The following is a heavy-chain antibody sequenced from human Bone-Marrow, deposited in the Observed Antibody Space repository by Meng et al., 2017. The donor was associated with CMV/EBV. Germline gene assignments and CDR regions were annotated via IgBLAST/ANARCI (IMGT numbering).Heavy chain of an antibody. CDR1: GDSISSYY. V-gene: IGHV4-59*01. J-gene: IGHJ4*02. D-gene: IGHD6-13*01. CDR2: IYYSGS. CDR3: ARGGGSSSLSKFDS. Sequence: SETLSLTCTVSGDSISSYYWSWIRQPPGKGLEWIGNIYYSGSNYNPSLESRVTISVDTPKNQFSLKLSSVTAADTALYYCARGGGSSSLSKFDSWGQGTLVTVSS.